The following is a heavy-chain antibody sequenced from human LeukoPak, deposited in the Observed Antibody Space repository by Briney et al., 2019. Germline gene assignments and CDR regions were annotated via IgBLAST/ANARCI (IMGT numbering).Heavy chain of an antibody. Sequence: GGSLRLSCAASGFTVSSNYMSWVRQAPGKGLEWVSAISGSGGSTYYADSVKGRFTISRDNSKNTLYLQMNSLRAEDAAVYYCAKDPLDGYYYYYYMDVWGKGTTVTVSS. CDR3: AKDPLDGYYYYYYMDV. D-gene: IGHD5-24*01. V-gene: IGHV3-23*01. CDR2: ISGSGGST. J-gene: IGHJ6*03. CDR1: GFTVSSNY.